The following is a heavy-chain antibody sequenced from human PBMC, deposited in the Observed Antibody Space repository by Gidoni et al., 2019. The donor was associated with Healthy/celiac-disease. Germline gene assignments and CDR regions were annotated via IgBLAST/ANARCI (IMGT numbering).Heavy chain of an antibody. CDR2: INHSGST. D-gene: IGHD6-19*01. CDR1: GGSFSGYY. CDR3: ASSTTVAGNSS. J-gene: IGHJ4*02. V-gene: IGHV4-34*01. Sequence: QVQLQQWGAGLLKPSETLSLTCAVYGGSFSGYYWSWIRQPPGKGLEWIGEINHSGSTNYNPSLKSRVTISVDTSKNQFSLKLSSVTAADTAVYYCASSTTVAGNSSWGQGTLVTVSS.